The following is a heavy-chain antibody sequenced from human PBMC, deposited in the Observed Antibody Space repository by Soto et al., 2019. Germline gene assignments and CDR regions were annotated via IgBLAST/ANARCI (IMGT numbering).Heavy chain of an antibody. CDR1: GVAISNNNW. D-gene: IGHD6-13*01. CDR2: IYPDGST. V-gene: IGHV4-4*02. Sequence: PSATLSLTCAVSGVAISNNNWWNWVRQPPGKGLEWIGEIYPDGSTHYTPSLRSRVTMSVDKSKNQFFLRLSSVTAADTAIYYCARGYSSRWYYFDYWGQGILVTVSS. CDR3: ARGYSSRWYYFDY. J-gene: IGHJ4*02.